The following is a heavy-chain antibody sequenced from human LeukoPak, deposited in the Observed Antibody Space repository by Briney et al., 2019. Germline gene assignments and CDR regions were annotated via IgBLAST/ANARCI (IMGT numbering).Heavy chain of an antibody. CDR3: TTESGRYLGSGFYFDF. D-gene: IGHD1-26*01. CDR1: GFIFKNVW. CDR2: IKSKLDGGTT. Sequence: GGSLRLSCAASGFIFKNVWMNWVRQAPGKGLEWVGRIKSKLDGGTTAFTASVKGRFSISRDDSRSTLCLQMNSLKIEDTAVYYCTTESGRYLGSGFYFDFWGRGTLVTVSS. V-gene: IGHV3-15*01. J-gene: IGHJ4*02.